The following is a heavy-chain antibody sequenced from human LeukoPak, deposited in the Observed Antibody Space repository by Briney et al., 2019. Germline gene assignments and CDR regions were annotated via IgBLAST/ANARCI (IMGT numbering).Heavy chain of an antibody. CDR3: AREPRDPHAFDI. Sequence: ASVTVSCKASGYTFTSYYMHWVRQAPGQGLDGMGIINPSGGSTSYAQKFQGRVTMTRDMSTSTVYMELSSLRSEDTAVYYCAREPRDPHAFDIWGQGTMVTVSS. J-gene: IGHJ3*02. V-gene: IGHV1-46*01. CDR2: INPSGGST. CDR1: GYTFTSYY.